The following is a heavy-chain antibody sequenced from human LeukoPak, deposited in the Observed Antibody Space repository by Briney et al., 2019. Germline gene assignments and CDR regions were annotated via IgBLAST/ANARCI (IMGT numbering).Heavy chain of an antibody. CDR3: ARADESLVYGMDV. Sequence: SETLSLTCTLSGGSITSDYWSWIRQSPGKGLEWIGYFSYSGSTHYSPSLTSRVAISVDTSRNQLSLKLRSVTAADTAIYYCARADESLVYGMDVWSPGTTVIVSS. CDR2: FSYSGST. J-gene: IGHJ6*02. V-gene: IGHV4-59*08. CDR1: GGSITSDY.